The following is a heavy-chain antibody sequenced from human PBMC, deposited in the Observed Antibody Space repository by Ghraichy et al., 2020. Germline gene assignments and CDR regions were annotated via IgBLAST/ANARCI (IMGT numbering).Heavy chain of an antibody. D-gene: IGHD3-3*01. V-gene: IGHV3-49*03. CDR3: TRDPPYDFWSGLTFDY. J-gene: IGHJ4*02. CDR2: IRSKAYGGTT. CDR1: GFTFGDYA. Sequence: GGSLRLSCTASGFTFGDYAMSWFRQAPGKGLEWVGFIRSKAYGGTTEYAASVKGRFTISRDDSKSIAYLQMNSLKTEDTAVYYCTRDPPYDFWSGLTFDYWGQGTLVTVSS.